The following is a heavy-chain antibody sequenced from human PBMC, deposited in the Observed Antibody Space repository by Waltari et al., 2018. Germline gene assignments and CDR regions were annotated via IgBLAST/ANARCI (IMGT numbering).Heavy chain of an antibody. J-gene: IGHJ4*02. CDR2: ISGSGGST. CDR1: GFTFSSYA. D-gene: IGHD3-10*01. V-gene: IGHV3-23*01. CDR3: ARTGIRGVTPFDY. Sequence: EVQLLESGGGLVQPGGSLRLSCAASGFTFSSYAMSWVRQAPGKGLEWVSAISGSGGSTYYADSVKGRFTISRDNAKNSLYLQMNSLRAEDTAVYYCARTGIRGVTPFDYWGQGTLVTVSS.